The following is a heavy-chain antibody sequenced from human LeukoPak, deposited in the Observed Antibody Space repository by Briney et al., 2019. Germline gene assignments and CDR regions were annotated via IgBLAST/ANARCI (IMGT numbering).Heavy chain of an antibody. CDR3: ASGVLRYFDWSSYYFDY. CDR1: GGSLSSSNW. V-gene: IGHV4-4*02. Sequence: SETLSLTCAVSGGSLSSSNWWSWVRQPPGKGLEWIGEIYHSGSTNYNPSLKSRVTISVDTSKNQFSLKLSSVTAADTAVYYCASGVLRYFDWSSYYFDYWGQGTLVTVSS. J-gene: IGHJ4*02. CDR2: IYHSGST. D-gene: IGHD3-9*01.